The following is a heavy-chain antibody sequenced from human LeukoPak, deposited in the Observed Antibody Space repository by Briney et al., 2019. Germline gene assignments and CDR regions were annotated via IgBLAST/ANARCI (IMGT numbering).Heavy chain of an antibody. J-gene: IGHJ3*02. CDR1: GFTFSGYA. CDR3: AREGIAYSSSWYGSHAFDI. V-gene: IGHV3-30-3*01. Sequence: PGGSLRLSCAASGFTFSGYAMSWVRQAPGKGLEWVAVISYDGSNKYYADSVKGRFTISRDNSKNTLYLQMNSLRAEDTAVYYCAREGIAYSSSWYGSHAFDIWGQGTMVTVSS. D-gene: IGHD6-13*01. CDR2: ISYDGSNK.